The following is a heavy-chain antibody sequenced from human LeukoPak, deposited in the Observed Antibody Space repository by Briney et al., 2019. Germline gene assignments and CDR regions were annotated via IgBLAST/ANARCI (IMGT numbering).Heavy chain of an antibody. V-gene: IGHV4-4*07. Sequence: PSETLSLTCTVSGGSISSFSWSWIRQPAGKGLEWIGHIYISGSTNYNPSLKSRVTMSVDTSKNQFSLKLSSVTAADTAVYYCASSCGSTSCPDLWGRGTLVTVSS. D-gene: IGHD2-2*01. J-gene: IGHJ2*01. CDR1: GGSISSFS. CDR3: ASSCGSTSCPDL. CDR2: IYISGST.